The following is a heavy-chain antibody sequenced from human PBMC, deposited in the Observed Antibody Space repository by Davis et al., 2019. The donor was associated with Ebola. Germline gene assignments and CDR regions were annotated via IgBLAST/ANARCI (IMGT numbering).Heavy chain of an antibody. CDR3: AKDWGHGYSSSWPTYYFDY. V-gene: IGHV3-23*01. CDR1: GFTFSNAW. J-gene: IGHJ4*02. CDR2: ISGSGGST. D-gene: IGHD6-13*01. Sequence: GGSLRLSCAASGFTFSNAWMSWVRQAPGKGLEWVSAISGSGGSTYYADSVKGRFTISRDNSKNTLYLQMNSLRAEDTAVYYCAKDWGHGYSSSWPTYYFDYWGQGTLVTVSS.